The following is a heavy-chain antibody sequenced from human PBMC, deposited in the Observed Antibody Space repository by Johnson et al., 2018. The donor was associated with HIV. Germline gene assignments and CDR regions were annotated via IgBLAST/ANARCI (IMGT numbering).Heavy chain of an antibody. CDR3: AIPYLDDSNIYH. D-gene: IGHD3-22*01. J-gene: IGHJ3*01. CDR2: ISNNGGTT. V-gene: IGHV3-64*01. Sequence: VQLVESGGGVVQPGRSLRLSCAASGFTFSTYAMHWVRQAPGKGLEYVSAISNNGGTTYYANSVEGRFTISRDNFKNALYLQMDSLRAEDTAVYYGAIPYLDDSNIYHWGQGTMVTVSS. CDR1: GFTFSTYA.